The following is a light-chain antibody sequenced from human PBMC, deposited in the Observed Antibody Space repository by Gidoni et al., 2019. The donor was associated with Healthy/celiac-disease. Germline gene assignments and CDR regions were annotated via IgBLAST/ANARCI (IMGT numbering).Light chain of an antibody. V-gene: IGLV2-14*01. CDR3: KSYTRSSTLV. CDR1: SSDVGGYNY. CDR2: EVS. J-gene: IGLJ2*01. Sequence: QSALTQPASVSGSPGQSITISCTGTSSDVGGYNYVSWYQQHPGQAPKLMIYEVSYRPSWVSNRFSGSESGNTASLTISGLQAEDEAAYYCKSYTRSSTLVFGGGTKLTVL.